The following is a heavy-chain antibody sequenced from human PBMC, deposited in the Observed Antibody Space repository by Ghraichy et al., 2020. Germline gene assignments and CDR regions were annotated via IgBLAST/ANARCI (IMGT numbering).Heavy chain of an antibody. J-gene: IGHJ4*02. V-gene: IGHV4-59*01. CDR2: IYYSGST. Sequence: SQTLSLTCTVSGGSISSYYWSWIRQPPGKGLEWIGYIYYSGSTNYNPSLKSRVTISVDTSKNQFSLKLSSVTAADTAVYYCARGEYYDSSGYLIWGQGTLVTVSS. CDR3: ARGEYYDSSGYLI. CDR1: GGSISSYY. D-gene: IGHD3-22*01.